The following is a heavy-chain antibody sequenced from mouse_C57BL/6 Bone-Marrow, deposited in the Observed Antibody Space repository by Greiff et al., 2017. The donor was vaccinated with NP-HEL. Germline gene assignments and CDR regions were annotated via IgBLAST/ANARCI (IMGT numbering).Heavy chain of an antibody. CDR1: GYTFTSYW. V-gene: IGHV1-55*01. Sequence: VQLQQPGAELVKPGASVKMSCKASGYTFTSYWITWVKQRPGQGLEWIGDIYPGSGSTNYNEKFKGKATLTVDKSSSTAYMQLSSLTSEDSAVYCCARRGWDYWGQGTSVTVSS. J-gene: IGHJ4*01. CDR2: IYPGSGST. CDR3: ARRGWDY.